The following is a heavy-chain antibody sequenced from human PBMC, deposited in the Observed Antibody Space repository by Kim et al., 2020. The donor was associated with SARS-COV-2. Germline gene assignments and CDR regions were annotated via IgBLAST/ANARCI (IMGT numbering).Heavy chain of an antibody. V-gene: IGHV4-39*01. CDR2: IYYSGST. CDR3: ARRRFIAAAGKANWFDP. CDR1: GGSISSSSYY. J-gene: IGHJ5*02. Sequence: SETLSLTCTVSGGSISSSSYYWGWIRQPPGKGLEWIGSIYYSGSTYYNPSLKSRVTISVDTSKNQFSLKLSSVTAADTAVYYCARRRFIAAAGKANWFDPWGQGTLVTVSS. D-gene: IGHD6-13*01.